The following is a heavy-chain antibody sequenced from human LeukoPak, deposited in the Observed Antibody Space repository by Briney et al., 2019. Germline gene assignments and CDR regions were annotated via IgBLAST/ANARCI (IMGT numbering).Heavy chain of an antibody. CDR1: GGSISSYY. Sequence: SETLSLTCSVSGGSISSYYWSWIRQPPGKGLEWIGYIYYSGSTSYNPSLKSGVIISVETSKNQFSLNLRSVTPDDTAVYYCARNLIPEQLVLNFWGQGTLVTVSS. J-gene: IGHJ4*02. CDR2: IYYSGST. CDR3: ARNLIPEQLVLNF. D-gene: IGHD6-13*01. V-gene: IGHV4-59*01.